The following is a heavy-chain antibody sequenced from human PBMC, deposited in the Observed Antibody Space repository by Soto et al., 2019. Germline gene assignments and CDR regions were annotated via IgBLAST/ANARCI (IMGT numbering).Heavy chain of an antibody. CDR1: GFTFSSYA. J-gene: IGHJ4*02. D-gene: IGHD3-9*01. CDR2: ISSNGGST. Sequence: GGSLRLSCAASGFTFSSYAMHWVRQAPGKGLEYVSAISSNGGSTYYANSVKGRFTISRDNSKNTLYLQMGSLRAEDMAVYYCARAGLRYFDPYYFDYWGQGTLVTVSS. CDR3: ARAGLRYFDPYYFDY. V-gene: IGHV3-64*01.